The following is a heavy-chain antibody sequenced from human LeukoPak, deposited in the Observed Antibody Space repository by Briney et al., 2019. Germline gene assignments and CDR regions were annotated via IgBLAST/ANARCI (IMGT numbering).Heavy chain of an antibody. J-gene: IGHJ6*02. V-gene: IGHV3-74*01. Sequence: SGGSLRLSCAASGFTFSRYWMHWLRQGPGKGLVWVSRISTDGSSSTYADSVKDRFTISRDNGKNTLYLQMNSLRAEDTAVYYCASYLTSIPSGMDVWGQGTTVIVSS. CDR3: ASYLTSIPSGMDV. D-gene: IGHD2/OR15-2a*01. CDR2: ISTDGSSS. CDR1: GFTFSRYW.